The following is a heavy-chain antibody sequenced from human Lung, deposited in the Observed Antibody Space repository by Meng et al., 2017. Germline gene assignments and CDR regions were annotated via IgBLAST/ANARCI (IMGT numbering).Heavy chain of an antibody. CDR3: ARGPTTMAHDFDY. J-gene: IGHJ4*02. CDR1: GGSFSDYY. CDR2: INHSGRT. Sequence: SETLSLTCVVSGGSFSDYYWSWIRQPPGKGLEWIGEINHSGRTNYNPSLERRATISVDTAQNNLSLKLSSVTAADSAVYYCARGPTTMAHDFDYWGQGTLVTVSS. D-gene: IGHD4-11*01. V-gene: IGHV4-34*01.